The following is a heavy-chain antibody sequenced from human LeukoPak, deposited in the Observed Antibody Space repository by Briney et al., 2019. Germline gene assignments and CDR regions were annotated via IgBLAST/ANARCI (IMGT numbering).Heavy chain of an antibody. Sequence: SQTLSLTCTVSGGSISSGSYYWSWIRQPAGKGLEWIGRIYTTRSTNYNPSLKSRVTISLDTSKNQFYLKLSSVTAADTAVYYCAREGFSDYSNTYYFDYWGQGTLVTVSS. V-gene: IGHV4-61*02. D-gene: IGHD4-11*01. CDR1: GGSISSGSYY. CDR2: IYTTRST. J-gene: IGHJ4*02. CDR3: AREGFSDYSNTYYFDY.